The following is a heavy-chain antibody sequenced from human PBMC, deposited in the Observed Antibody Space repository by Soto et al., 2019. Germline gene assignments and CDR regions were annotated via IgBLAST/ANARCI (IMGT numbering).Heavy chain of an antibody. V-gene: IGHV3-21*01. CDR2: ISSSSSYI. Sequence: EVQLVESGGGLVKPGGSLRLSCAASGFTFSSYSMNWVRQAPGKGLEWVSSISSSSSYIYYADSVKGRFTISRDNAKNSLYLQMNSRRAEDTAVYYCARPGGVAAGSAYYYYYGMDVWGQGTTVTVSS. CDR3: ARPGGVAAGSAYYYYYGMDV. CDR1: GFTFSSYS. D-gene: IGHD6-13*01. J-gene: IGHJ6*02.